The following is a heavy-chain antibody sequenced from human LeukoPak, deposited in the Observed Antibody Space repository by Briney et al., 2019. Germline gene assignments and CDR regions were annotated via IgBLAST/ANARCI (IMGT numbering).Heavy chain of an antibody. CDR2: IYHSGST. Sequence: SETLSLTCAVSGCSISSGYYWGWIRQPPGKGLEWIGSIYHSGSTYYNPSLKSRVTISVDTSKNQFSLKLSSVTAADTAVYYCARLYINYYMDVWGKGTTVTVSS. CDR1: GCSISSGYY. CDR3: ARLYINYYMDV. J-gene: IGHJ6*03. D-gene: IGHD1-14*01. V-gene: IGHV4-38-2*01.